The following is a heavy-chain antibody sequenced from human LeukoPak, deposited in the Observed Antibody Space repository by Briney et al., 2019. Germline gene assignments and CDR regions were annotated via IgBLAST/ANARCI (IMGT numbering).Heavy chain of an antibody. V-gene: IGHV3-48*03. CDR3: ARDSTSGWYSFWFDP. D-gene: IGHD6-19*01. Sequence: GGSLRLSCAASGFTFSSYEMNWVRQAPGKGLEWVSYISSSGSTIYYADSVKGRFTISRDNAKNTLYLQMNSLRAEDTAVYYCARDSTSGWYSFWFDPWGQGTLVTVSS. CDR1: GFTFSSYE. J-gene: IGHJ5*02. CDR2: ISSSGSTI.